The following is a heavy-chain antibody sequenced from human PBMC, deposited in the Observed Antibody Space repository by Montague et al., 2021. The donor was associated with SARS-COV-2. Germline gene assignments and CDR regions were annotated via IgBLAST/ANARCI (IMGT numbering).Heavy chain of an antibody. Sequence: SLRLSCAASGFTFSRFWMSWVRQAPGKGLEWVANIKEDGSEKNYVDSVKGRFTISRDNAKNLLYLQMNSLRAEDTAVYYCARDGRYNDFWSGYYSPPPQNDAFDIWDQGTMVTVSS. J-gene: IGHJ3*02. CDR1: GFTFSRFW. CDR3: ARDGRYNDFWSGYYSPPPQNDAFDI. D-gene: IGHD3-3*01. CDR2: IKEDGSEK. V-gene: IGHV3-7*01.